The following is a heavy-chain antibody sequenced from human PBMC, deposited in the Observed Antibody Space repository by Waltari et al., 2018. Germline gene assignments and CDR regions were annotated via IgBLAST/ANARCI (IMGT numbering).Heavy chain of an antibody. J-gene: IGHJ4*02. D-gene: IGHD5-12*01. CDR3: AARIVATNFDY. Sequence: QMQLVQSGPAVKKPGTSVKVSCKASGFPFTSHAMQWGRQARGQRLEWIGWIVVGSGNTNYAQKFQERVTITRDMSTSTAYMELSSLRSEDTAVYYCAARIVATNFDYWGQGTLVTVSS. V-gene: IGHV1-58*02. CDR2: IVVGSGNT. CDR1: GFPFTSHA.